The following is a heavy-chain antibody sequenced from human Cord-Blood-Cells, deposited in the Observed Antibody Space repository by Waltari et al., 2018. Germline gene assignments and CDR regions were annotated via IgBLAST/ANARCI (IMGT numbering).Heavy chain of an antibody. CDR3: ARGYGSYYFVY. J-gene: IGHJ4*02. CDR1: GLTVSSQY. V-gene: IGHV3-53*01. D-gene: IGHD1-1*01. CDR2: IYSGGST. Sequence: EVQLVESGGGLIKLGGSLRLSCAAPGLTVSSQYMSWDRQAPGKGLEWVSVIYSGGSTYYADSVKVQFTISRDNSKNTLYLQMNSLRAEDTAVYYCARGYGSYYFVYWGQGTLVTVSS.